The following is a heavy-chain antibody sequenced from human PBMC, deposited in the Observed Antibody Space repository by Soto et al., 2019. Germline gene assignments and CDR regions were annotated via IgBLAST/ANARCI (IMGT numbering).Heavy chain of an antibody. J-gene: IGHJ5*02. CDR1: NAAIARVCYY. V-gene: IGHV4-31*03. Sequence: SMTMSLNRSISNAAIARVCYYWSWIRQHPGKGLEWIGYIYYSGFTYYNPSLKSRVTISVDTSKNQFSLKLSSVTAADTAVHYCARSVFPWGQGTLVSVS. CDR2: IYYSGFT. CDR3: ARSVFP.